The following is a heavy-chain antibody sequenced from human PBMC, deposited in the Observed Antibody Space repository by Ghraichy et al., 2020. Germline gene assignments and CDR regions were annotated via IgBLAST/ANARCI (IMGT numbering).Heavy chain of an antibody. D-gene: IGHD4-17*01. CDR1: GGSISSSSYY. CDR3: AGQYGSPFDD. J-gene: IGHJ4*02. V-gene: IGHV4-39*01. Sequence: SETLSLTCTVSGGSISSSSYYWGWIRQPPGKGQEWIGSIHYSGSTYYNPSLKSRVNISVDTSKNQFSLKLSSVTAADTAVYSCAGQYGSPFDDWGQGTLVTVSS. CDR2: IHYSGST.